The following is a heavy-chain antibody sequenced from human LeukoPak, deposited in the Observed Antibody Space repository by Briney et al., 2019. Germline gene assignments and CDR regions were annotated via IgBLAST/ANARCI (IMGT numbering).Heavy chain of an antibody. CDR1: GGSISSYH. Sequence: PSDTLSLTCTVSGGSISSYHWSWIRQPPGKGLEWTGYVYYSGSTNYNPSLKSRVAISVDTSKNQFSLKLSSVTAADTAVYYCARVWSGYDYYYYYGMDVWGQGTTVTVSS. CDR3: ARVWSGYDYYYYYGMDV. CDR2: VYYSGST. D-gene: IGHD5-12*01. J-gene: IGHJ6*02. V-gene: IGHV4-59*07.